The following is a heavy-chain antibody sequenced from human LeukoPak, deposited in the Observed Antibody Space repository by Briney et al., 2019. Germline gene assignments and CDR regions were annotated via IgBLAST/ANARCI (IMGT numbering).Heavy chain of an antibody. D-gene: IGHD3-22*01. V-gene: IGHV1-69*05. CDR1: GGTFSSYA. CDR2: IIPIFCTA. J-gene: IGHJ4*02. Sequence: ASVKVSCKASGGTFSSYAISWVRQAPGQGLEWMGGIIPIFCTANYAQKFQGRVTITTDESTSTAYMELSSLRSEDTAVYYCARSSRYYYDSSGYLPVYYFDYWGQGTLVTVSS. CDR3: ARSSRYYYDSSGYLPVYYFDY.